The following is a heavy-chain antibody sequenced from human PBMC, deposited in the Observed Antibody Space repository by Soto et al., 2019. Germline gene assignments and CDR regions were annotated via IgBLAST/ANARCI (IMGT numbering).Heavy chain of an antibody. CDR1: GGSISSYY. D-gene: IGHD4-17*01. CDR3: ARVKDYEYYFEY. J-gene: IGHJ4*02. V-gene: IGHV4-59*01. Sequence: SETLSLTCTVSGGSISSYYWTWIRQPPGKGLEWIGYIYYSGSTNYNPFLKSRVTISVDTSKNQFSLKLSSVTAADTAVYYCARVKDYEYYFEYWGQGTRVTVSS. CDR2: IYYSGST.